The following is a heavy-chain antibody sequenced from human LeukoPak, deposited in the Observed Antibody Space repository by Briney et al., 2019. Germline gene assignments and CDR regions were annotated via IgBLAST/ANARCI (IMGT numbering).Heavy chain of an antibody. J-gene: IGHJ4*02. V-gene: IGHV3-11*01. Sequence: GGSLRLSCAASGFTFSTCAMSWVRQAPGKGLEWVSYISSSGSTIYYADSVKGRFTISRDNAKNSLYLQMNSLRAEDTAVYYCARQHYDSSGYYYVDYWGQGTLVTVSS. CDR3: ARQHYDSSGYYYVDY. CDR1: GFTFSTCA. CDR2: ISSSGSTI. D-gene: IGHD3-22*01.